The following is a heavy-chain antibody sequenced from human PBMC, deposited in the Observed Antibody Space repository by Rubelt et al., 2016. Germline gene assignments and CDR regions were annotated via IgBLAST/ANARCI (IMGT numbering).Heavy chain of an antibody. J-gene: IGHJ4*02. D-gene: IGHD6-13*01. CDR2: INHSGST. CDR3: ARGRFGSSWAFDY. Sequence: QVQLQQWGAGLLKPSETLSLTCAVYGGSFSGYYWSWIRQPPGKGLEWIGEINHSGSTNYNPSLKGRVTESRDTSRNQFSLKLGSVTAADTAVYYCARGRFGSSWAFDYWGQGTLVTVSS. V-gene: IGHV4-34*01. CDR1: GGSFSGYY.